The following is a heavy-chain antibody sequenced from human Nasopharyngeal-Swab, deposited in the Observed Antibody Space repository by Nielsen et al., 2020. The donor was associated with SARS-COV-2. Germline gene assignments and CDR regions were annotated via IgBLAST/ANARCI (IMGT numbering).Heavy chain of an antibody. CDR2: INPTDGST. V-gene: IGHV1-46*01. Sequence: ASVKVSCKASGYTFTSYYLHWVRQAPGRGLEWMGIINPTDGSTSYAQKFEGRVTMTRVTSTSTVYMELNSLRSEDTAVYYCARVFPFRITGTSGMDVWGQGTTVTVSS. CDR3: ARVFPFRITGTSGMDV. D-gene: IGHD1-7*01. CDR1: GYTFTSYY. J-gene: IGHJ6*02.